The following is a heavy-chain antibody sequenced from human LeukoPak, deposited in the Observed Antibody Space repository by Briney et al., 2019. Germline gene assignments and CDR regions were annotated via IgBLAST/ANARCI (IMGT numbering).Heavy chain of an antibody. J-gene: IGHJ4*02. CDR1: GYTFTSYG. CDR2: INPNSGGT. V-gene: IGHV1-2*02. CDR3: ARGNDYGDY. Sequence: GASVKVSCKASGYTFTSYGISWVRQAAGQGLEWLGWINPNSGGTKYAQNFQGRVTMTRDTSITTAYMELNWLTTADTAMYYCARGNDYGDYWGQGTPVTVSS. D-gene: IGHD2-8*01.